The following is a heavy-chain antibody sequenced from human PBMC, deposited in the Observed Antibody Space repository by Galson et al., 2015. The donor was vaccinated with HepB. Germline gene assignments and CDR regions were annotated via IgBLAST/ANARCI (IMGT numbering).Heavy chain of an antibody. CDR3: ARSLGRRGVDPQPYYFDY. Sequence: SLRLSCAASGFTFSSYSMNWVRQAPGKGLEWVSSISSSSSYIYYADSVKGRFTISRDNAKNSLYLQMNSLRAEDTAVYYCARSLGRRGVDPQPYYFDYWGQGTLVTVSS. CDR2: ISSSSSYI. CDR1: GFTFSSYS. D-gene: IGHD3-10*01. J-gene: IGHJ4*02. V-gene: IGHV3-21*01.